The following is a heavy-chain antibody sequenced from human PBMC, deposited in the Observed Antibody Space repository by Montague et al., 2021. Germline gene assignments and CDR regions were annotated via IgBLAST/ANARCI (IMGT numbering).Heavy chain of an antibody. V-gene: IGHV4-31*03. CDR2: IHYTGYT. CDR3: VRDVGRYTPVGYFDS. D-gene: IGHD2-2*02. CDR1: GASFNYGDYY. J-gene: IGHJ4*02. Sequence: TRSLTCNVSGASFNYGDYYWIWNRQHPGKGLEWIGYIHYTGYTKYNLSLKSRLTLSVDTYKNQFSLMLNSVTAADAAVYYRVRDVGRYTPVGYFDSWGQGTPVIVSS.